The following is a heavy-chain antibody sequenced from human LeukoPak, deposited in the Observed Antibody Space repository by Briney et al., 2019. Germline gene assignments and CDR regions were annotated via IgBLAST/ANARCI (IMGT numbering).Heavy chain of an antibody. D-gene: IGHD2-15*01. CDR1: GYTFTSYG. Sequence: ASVKVSCKASGYTFTSYGISWVRQAPGQGLEWMGWIGAYNGNTNYAQKLQGRVTMTTDTSTGTAYMELRSLRSDDTAVYYCARGYCSGGSCYPGHYYFDYWGQGTLVTVSS. CDR3: ARGYCSGGSCYPGHYYFDY. J-gene: IGHJ4*02. CDR2: IGAYNGNT. V-gene: IGHV1-18*01.